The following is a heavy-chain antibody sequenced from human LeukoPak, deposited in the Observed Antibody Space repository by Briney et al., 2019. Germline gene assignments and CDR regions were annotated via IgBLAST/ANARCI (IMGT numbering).Heavy chain of an antibody. D-gene: IGHD4-17*01. V-gene: IGHV1-18*01. J-gene: IGHJ6*02. CDR1: GYTFTSYG. Sequence: GASVKVSCKASGYTFTSYGISWVRQAPGQGLEWMGWISAYNGNTNYAQKLQGRVTMTTDTSTSTAYMELRSLRSDDTAVYYCARDWTTVTTADYYYYGMDVWGQGTTVTVSS. CDR2: ISAYNGNT. CDR3: ARDWTTVTTADYYYYGMDV.